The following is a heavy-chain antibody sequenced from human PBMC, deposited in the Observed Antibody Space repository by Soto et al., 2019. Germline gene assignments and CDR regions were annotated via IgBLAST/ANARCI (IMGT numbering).Heavy chain of an antibody. Sequence: PSETLSLTCTVSGVSISSGGYFWSWIRQLPGKGLEWIGYIYYSGSTYYNPSLKSRVSISVEASMNQISLRLSSVTAADTAVYYCARNDYDSSPYLSRRQHALDIWGQGTVVTVSS. CDR3: ARNDYDSSPYLSRRQHALDI. V-gene: IGHV4-31*03. J-gene: IGHJ3*02. D-gene: IGHD3-22*01. CDR2: IYYSGST. CDR1: GVSISSGGYF.